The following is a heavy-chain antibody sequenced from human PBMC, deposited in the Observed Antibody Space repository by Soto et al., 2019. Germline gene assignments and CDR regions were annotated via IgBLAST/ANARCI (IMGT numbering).Heavy chain of an antibody. CDR3: ARESVSHYYGMDV. J-gene: IGHJ6*02. CDR1: GFTFSSYG. CDR2: IWYDGSNK. V-gene: IGHV3-33*01. Sequence: GGSLRLSCAASGFTFSSYGMHWVRQAPGKGLEWVAVIWYDGSNKYYADSVKGRFTISRDNSKNTLYLQMNSLRAEDTAVYYCARESVSHYYGMDVWGQGTTVTVSS.